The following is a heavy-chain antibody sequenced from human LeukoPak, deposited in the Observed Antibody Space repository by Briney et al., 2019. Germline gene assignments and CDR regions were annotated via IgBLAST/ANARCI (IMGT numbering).Heavy chain of an antibody. J-gene: IGHJ3*02. CDR2: INPNSGGT. D-gene: IGHD2-15*01. Sequence: ASVKVSCKASGYTFTGYYMHWVRQAPGQGLEWMGWINPNSGGTNYAQKFQGRVTMTRDTSISTAYMELSRLRSDDTAVYYCARYCSGGSCYGEAFDIWGQGTMVTVSS. CDR3: ARYCSGGSCYGEAFDI. CDR1: GYTFTGYY. V-gene: IGHV1-2*02.